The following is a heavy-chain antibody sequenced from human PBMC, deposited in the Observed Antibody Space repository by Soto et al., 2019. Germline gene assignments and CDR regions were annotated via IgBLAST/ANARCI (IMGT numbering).Heavy chain of an antibody. D-gene: IGHD3-9*01. CDR2: IRSKANSYAT. J-gene: IGHJ4*02. CDR3: TRPPKDFDWLLLWDY. Sequence: EVQLVESGGGLVQPGVSLKLSCAASGFTFSGSAMHWVRQASGKGLEWVGRIRSKANSYATAYAASVKGRFTISRDDSKNTAYLQMNSLKTEDTAVYYCTRPPKDFDWLLLWDYWGQGTLVTVSS. V-gene: IGHV3-73*02. CDR1: GFTFSGSA.